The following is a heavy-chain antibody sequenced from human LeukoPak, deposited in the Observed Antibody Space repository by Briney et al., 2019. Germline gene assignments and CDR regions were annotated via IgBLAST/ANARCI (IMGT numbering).Heavy chain of an antibody. D-gene: IGHD6-19*01. CDR1: GYTFTSYG. CDR3: ARDSVTVAGTMIDY. Sequence: ASVKVSCKASGYTFTSYGISWVRQAPGQGLEWMGWISAYNDNTNYAQKVQDRVTMTTDTSTSTAYMELRSLRSDDTAVYYCARDSVTVAGTMIDYWGQGTLVTVSS. V-gene: IGHV1-18*01. J-gene: IGHJ4*02. CDR2: ISAYNDNT.